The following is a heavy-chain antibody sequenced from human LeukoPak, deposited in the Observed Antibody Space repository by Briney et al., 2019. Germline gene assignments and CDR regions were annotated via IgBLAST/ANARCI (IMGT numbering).Heavy chain of an antibody. J-gene: IGHJ4*02. Sequence: SETLSLTCDVSGNSISSDYYWGWIRQPPGKGLEWIGSIYHSGSTYYNTSLKSRITISANTSKNQFFLKLSSVTAADTAVYYCARSPAYWGQGTLVTVSS. V-gene: IGHV4-38-2*01. CDR3: ARSPAY. CDR1: GNSISSDYY. CDR2: IYHSGST.